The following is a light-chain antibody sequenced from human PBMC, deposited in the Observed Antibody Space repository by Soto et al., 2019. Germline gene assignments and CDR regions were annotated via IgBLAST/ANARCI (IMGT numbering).Light chain of an antibody. CDR1: QSVSSSY. J-gene: IGKJ4*01. V-gene: IGKV3-20*01. CDR3: QQYGSSPRRLT. CDR2: GAS. Sequence: EIVLTQSPGTLSLSPGERATLSCRASQSVSSSYLAWYQQKPGQAPRLLIYGASSRATGIPDRFSGSGSGTDFTLTISRLEREDFAVYYCQQYGSSPRRLTFGGGTKVEIK.